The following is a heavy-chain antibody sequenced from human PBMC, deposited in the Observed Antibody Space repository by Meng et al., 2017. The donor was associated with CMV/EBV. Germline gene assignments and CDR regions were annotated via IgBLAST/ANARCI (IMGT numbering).Heavy chain of an antibody. CDR2: INHSGST. D-gene: IGHD3-10*01. Sequence: VPLQQGGAGLLKPSETRSLTCAVYGGSLSGYYWSWIRQPPGKGLEWIGEINHSGSTNYNPSLKSRVTISVDTSKNQFSLKLSSVTAADTAVYYCARESMVRGEDWGQGTLVTVSS. J-gene: IGHJ4*02. CDR3: ARESMVRGED. CDR1: GGSLSGYY. V-gene: IGHV4-34*01.